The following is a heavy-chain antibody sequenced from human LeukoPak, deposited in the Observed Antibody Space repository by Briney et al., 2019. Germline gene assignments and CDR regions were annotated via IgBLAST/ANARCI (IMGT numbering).Heavy chain of an antibody. D-gene: IGHD5-24*01. CDR3: ARDREMTNTAFDI. V-gene: IGHV3-74*01. J-gene: IGHJ3*02. Sequence: GGSLRLSCAASGFTFTTYWIHWVRQAPGKGLVWVARIKGDESTTNYADSVKGRFTISRDNAKNTLFLQMNGLRADDTAVYYCARDREMTNTAFDIWGRGTMVTVSS. CDR2: IKGDESTT. CDR1: GFTFTTYW.